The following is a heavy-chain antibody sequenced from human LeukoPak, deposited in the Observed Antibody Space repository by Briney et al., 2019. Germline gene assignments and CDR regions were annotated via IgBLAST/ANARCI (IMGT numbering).Heavy chain of an antibody. CDR3: ARDAGWGYYDL. V-gene: IGHV3-7*01. J-gene: IGHJ4*02. Sequence: GGSLRLSCVASGFTFSTSWVTWVRQAPGKGLEWVANIDKHGSGKYYVDSVNGRFAISRDYASNSVFLQMDSLRAEDTSVYYCARDAGWGYYDLWGQGTPVTVSS. CDR1: GFTFSTSW. CDR2: IDKHGSGK. D-gene: IGHD1-26*01.